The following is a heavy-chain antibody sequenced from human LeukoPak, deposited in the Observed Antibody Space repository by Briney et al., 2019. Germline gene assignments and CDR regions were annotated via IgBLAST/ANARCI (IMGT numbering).Heavy chain of an antibody. Sequence: TASETLSLTCTVSGGSISSGDYYWSWIRQPPGKGLEWMGFIYNNGRTYYNPSLKRRVIISGDTSKNQLTLKMTSITVAATAVYYCARSPVKVVILAAHPAAFDIWGQGKTVSVSS. J-gene: IGHJ3*02. D-gene: IGHD3-22*01. CDR3: ARSPVKVVILAAHPAAFDI. CDR1: GGSISSGDYY. CDR2: IYNNGRT. V-gene: IGHV4-30-4*01.